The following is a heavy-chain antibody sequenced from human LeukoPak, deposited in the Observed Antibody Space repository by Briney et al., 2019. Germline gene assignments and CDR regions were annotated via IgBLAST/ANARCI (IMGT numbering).Heavy chain of an antibody. D-gene: IGHD1-20*01. V-gene: IGHV4-59*01. J-gene: IGHJ4*02. CDR1: GGSITNYF. Sequence: PSETLSLACTVSGGSITNYFWSWIRQPPGKGLEWIGYVYYIGNTNYNPSLKSRVTILVDTSKNHFSLELSSVTAADTAVYYCARGPDNWNSFFDYWGQGTLVTVSS. CDR2: VYYIGNT. CDR3: ARGPDNWNSFFDY.